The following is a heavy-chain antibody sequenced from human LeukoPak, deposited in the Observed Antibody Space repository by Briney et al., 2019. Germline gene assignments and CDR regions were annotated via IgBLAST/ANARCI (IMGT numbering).Heavy chain of an antibody. CDR2: INPNSGGT. V-gene: IGHV1-2*02. Sequence: ASVKVSCKASGYTFTGYYMHWVRQAPGQGLEWMGWINPNSGGTNYAQKFQGRVTMTRDTSISTAYMEPSRLRSDDTAVYYCARGYSSSTQSFDYWGQGTLVTVSS. D-gene: IGHD6-13*01. CDR3: ARGYSSSTQSFDY. J-gene: IGHJ4*02. CDR1: GYTFTGYY.